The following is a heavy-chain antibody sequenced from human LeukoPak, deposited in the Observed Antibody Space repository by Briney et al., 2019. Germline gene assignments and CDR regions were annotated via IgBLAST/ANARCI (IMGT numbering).Heavy chain of an antibody. J-gene: IGHJ4*02. CDR2: IYHSGST. V-gene: IGHV4-38-2*02. Sequence: SETLSLTCTVSGYSISSGYYWGWIRQPPGKGLGWIGSIYHSGSTYYNPSLKSRVTISVDTSKNQFSLKLSSVTAADTAVYYCARSGSGANDYWGQGTLVTVSS. CDR3: ARSGSGANDY. CDR1: GYSISSGYY. D-gene: IGHD3-10*01.